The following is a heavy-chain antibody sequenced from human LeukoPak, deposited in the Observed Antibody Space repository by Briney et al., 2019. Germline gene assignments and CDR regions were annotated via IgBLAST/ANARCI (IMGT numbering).Heavy chain of an antibody. CDR3: AREFASSNPFYYDSSGHYFDY. CDR2: MCYSGNT. Sequence: SETLSLTCTVSGDSISSSTYYWGWIRQPPGKGLEWIGSMCYSGNTYYNPSLKSRVTISVDTSKNQFSLKLSSVTAADTAVYYCAREFASSNPFYYDSSGHYFDYWGQGTLVTVSS. D-gene: IGHD3-22*01. V-gene: IGHV4-39*07. J-gene: IGHJ4*02. CDR1: GDSISSSTYY.